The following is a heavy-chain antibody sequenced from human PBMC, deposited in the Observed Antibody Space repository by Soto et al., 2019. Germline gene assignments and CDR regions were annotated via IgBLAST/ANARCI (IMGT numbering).Heavy chain of an antibody. J-gene: IGHJ3*02. CDR3: AKEDDAFDI. CDR2: ANTGSTAI. V-gene: IGHV3-48*01. Sequence: SYANTGSTAIYYADSVKGRFTISRDNAQNSLYLQMDSLRSEDSAVYYCAKEDDAFDIWGQGTMVTVSS.